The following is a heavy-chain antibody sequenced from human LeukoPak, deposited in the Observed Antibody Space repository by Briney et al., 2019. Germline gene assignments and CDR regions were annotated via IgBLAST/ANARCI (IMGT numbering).Heavy chain of an antibody. J-gene: IGHJ1*01. CDR1: GFTFSSYT. CDR3: TSWGDTTAEYFQR. Sequence: GGSLRLSCTASGFTFSSYTMSWVRQAPGKGLEWVAHINPDGRDTYYVDSVKGRFTISRDNAQNSMYLQMNSLRVEDTAVYYCTSWGDTTAEYFQRWGQGTLVTVSS. CDR2: INPDGRDT. V-gene: IGHV3-7*01. D-gene: IGHD2-21*02.